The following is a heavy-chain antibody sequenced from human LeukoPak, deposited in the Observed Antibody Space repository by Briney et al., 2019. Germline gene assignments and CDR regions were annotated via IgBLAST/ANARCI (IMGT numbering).Heavy chain of an antibody. CDR1: GGSISSYY. V-gene: IGHV4-59*01. CDR3: ARAYDFWFDP. Sequence: SETLSLTCTVSGGSISSYYWSWIRQPPGKGLEWIGYIYYSGSTNYNPSLKSRVTISVDTSKYQFSLKLSSVTAADTAVYYCARAYDFWFDPWGQGTLVTVSS. CDR2: IYYSGST. J-gene: IGHJ5*02. D-gene: IGHD1-1*01.